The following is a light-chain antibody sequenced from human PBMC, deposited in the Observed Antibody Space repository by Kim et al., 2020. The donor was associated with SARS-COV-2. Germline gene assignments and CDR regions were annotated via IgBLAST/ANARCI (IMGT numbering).Light chain of an antibody. V-gene: IGKV1-5*03. Sequence: SVGERGNSTGRASQRISNCTGWYQQKPGKRTKLLIYRASISESGVPSRFSGSGCGTEFTLTISSLQPDDFATYYCQQCNTSPDTFGQGTKLEI. CDR1: QRISNC. J-gene: IGKJ2*01. CDR3: QQCNTSPDT. CDR2: RAS.